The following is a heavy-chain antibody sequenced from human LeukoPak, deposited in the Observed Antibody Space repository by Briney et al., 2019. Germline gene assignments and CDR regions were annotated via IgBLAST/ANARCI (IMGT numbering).Heavy chain of an antibody. CDR3: ARAHCSGITCYGGDSFDI. CDR2: ISSSSSYI. CDR1: GFTFSSYS. D-gene: IGHD2-2*01. V-gene: IGHV3-21*01. J-gene: IGHJ3*02. Sequence: GGSLRLSCAASGFTFSSYSMNWVRQAPGKGLEWVSSISSSSSYIYYADSVKGRFTISRDNAKNSLFLQMYSLRAEDTAVYYCARAHCSGITCYGGDSFDIWGLGTMVTVSS.